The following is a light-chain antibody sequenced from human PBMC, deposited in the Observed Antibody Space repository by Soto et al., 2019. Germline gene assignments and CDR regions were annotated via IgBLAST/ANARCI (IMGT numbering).Light chain of an antibody. J-gene: IGLJ2*01. CDR3: GGWADSLSSPV. CDR1: SSNIGSNY. CDR2: RNN. Sequence: QSVLTQPPSASGTPGQRVNISCSGSSSNIGSNYVYWYRQFPGTAPKLLIQRNNQRPSGVPARFSGSKSGNSASLAISGLRSEDEADYYCGGWADSLSSPVFGGGTKLTVL. V-gene: IGLV1-47*01.